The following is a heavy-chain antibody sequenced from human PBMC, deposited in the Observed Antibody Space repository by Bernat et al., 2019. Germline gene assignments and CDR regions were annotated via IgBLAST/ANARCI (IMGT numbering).Heavy chain of an antibody. V-gene: IGHV3-11*05. CDR1: GSPSSDYY. Sequence: QVQLVESGGGLFKPGGSLRLSCPASGSPSSDYYMSGIRPAPGKGLNWVSYISSSSSYTNYADSVKGRFTISRDNAKNSLYLQMNSLRAEDTAVYYCARGTSTSAPYMDVWGKGTTVTVSS. CDR2: ISSSSSYT. J-gene: IGHJ6*03. CDR3: ARGTSTSAPYMDV.